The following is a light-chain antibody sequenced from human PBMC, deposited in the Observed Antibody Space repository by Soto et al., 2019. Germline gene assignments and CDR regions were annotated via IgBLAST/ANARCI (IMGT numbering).Light chain of an antibody. Sequence: SVLTQPPSASGPPGQRVTISCSGSSSNIGSNDVIWYQQLPGTAPKLLICSNNQRPTGVPDRFSGSRSGTSASLAISGLRSEDGADYYCAAWDESLSGVVFGGGTQLTVL. J-gene: IGLJ2*01. CDR2: SNN. CDR3: AAWDESLSGVV. CDR1: SSNIGSND. V-gene: IGLV1-47*01.